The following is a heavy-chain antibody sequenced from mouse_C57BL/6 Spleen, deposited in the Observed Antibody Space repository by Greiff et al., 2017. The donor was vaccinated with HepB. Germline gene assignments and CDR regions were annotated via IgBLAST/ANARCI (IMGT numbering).Heavy chain of an antibody. CDR3: ARYAPYYYGSSLYYFDY. CDR1: GFTFTDYY. Sequence: DVMLVESGGGLVQPGGSLSLSCAASGFTFTDYYMSWVRQPPGKALEWLGFIRNKANGYTTEYSASVKGLFTISRDNSQSILYLQMNALRAEDSATYYCARYAPYYYGSSLYYFDYWGQGTTLTVSS. CDR2: IRNKANGYTT. J-gene: IGHJ2*01. V-gene: IGHV7-3*01. D-gene: IGHD1-1*01.